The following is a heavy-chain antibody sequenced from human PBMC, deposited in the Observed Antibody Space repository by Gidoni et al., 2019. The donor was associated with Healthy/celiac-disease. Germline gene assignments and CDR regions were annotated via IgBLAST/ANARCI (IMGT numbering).Heavy chain of an antibody. CDR2: ISSSSSYI. CDR3: ARDRYSGSYGRGTAFDI. CDR1: GFTFSSYS. D-gene: IGHD1-26*01. J-gene: IGHJ3*02. V-gene: IGHV3-21*01. Sequence: EVQLVESGGGRVKPGGSLRLSCAASGFTFSSYSMNWVRQAPGKGLEWVSSISSSSSYIYYADSVKGRFTISRDNAKNSLYLQMNSLRAEDTAVYYCARDRYSGSYGRGTAFDIWGQGTMVTVSS.